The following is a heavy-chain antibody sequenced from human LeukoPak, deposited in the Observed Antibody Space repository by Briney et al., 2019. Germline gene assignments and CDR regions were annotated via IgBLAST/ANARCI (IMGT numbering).Heavy chain of an antibody. CDR3: GRGGALRGVIMMGRVTFDY. CDR2: INPRSGST. D-gene: IGHD3-10*01. V-gene: IGHV1-46*03. J-gene: IGHJ4*02. Sequence: GASVKVSCKASGYTFTSYYMHWVRQAPGDGREWMGIINPRSGSTSYAQKFQRRVTMTRDTSTSTVHMDLSSLRAYDTDVHYCGRGGALRGVIMMGRVTFDYWGQGTLVTVSS. CDR1: GYTFTSYY.